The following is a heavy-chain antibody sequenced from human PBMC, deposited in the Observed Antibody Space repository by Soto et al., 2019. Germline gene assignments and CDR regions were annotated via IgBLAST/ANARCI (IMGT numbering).Heavy chain of an antibody. CDR1: GYTFTSYA. CDR3: ARVRPYSSGWSRTFDY. J-gene: IGHJ4*02. D-gene: IGHD6-19*01. V-gene: IGHV1-3*01. Sequence: GASVKVSCKASGYTFTSYAMHWVRQAPGQRLEWMGWINAGNGNTKYSQKFQGRVTITRDTSASTAYMELSSLRSEDTAVYYCARVRPYSSGWSRTFDYWGQGTLVTVSS. CDR2: INAGNGNT.